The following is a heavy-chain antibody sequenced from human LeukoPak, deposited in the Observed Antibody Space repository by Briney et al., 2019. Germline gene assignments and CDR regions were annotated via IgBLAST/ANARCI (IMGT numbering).Heavy chain of an antibody. V-gene: IGHV4-4*02. D-gene: IGHD6-19*01. CDR3: ARDTVVGPTGFDL. CDR2: IYHRGST. Sequence: SETLSLTCAVSGGSISSSNWWSWVRQPPGKGLEWIGEIYHRGSTNYNPSLKSRVTISVDTSKNQFSLKLSSVTAADTAVYYCARDTVVGPTGFDLWGRGTLVTVSS. J-gene: IGHJ2*01. CDR1: GGSISSSNW.